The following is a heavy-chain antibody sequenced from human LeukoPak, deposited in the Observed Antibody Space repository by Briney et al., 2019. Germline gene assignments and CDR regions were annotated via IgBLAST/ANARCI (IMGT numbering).Heavy chain of an antibody. V-gene: IGHV3-23*01. CDR1: GFTLSSYA. J-gene: IGHJ4*02. D-gene: IGHD3-3*01. CDR2: ISDSGGST. Sequence: GRSLRLSCAASGFTLSSYALSWVRQAPGKGLEWVSAISDSGGSTYYADSVKGRFTISRDNSKNTLYLQMNSLRAEDTAVYYCATYDFWSGYGVGYWGQGTLVTVSS. CDR3: ATYDFWSGYGVGY.